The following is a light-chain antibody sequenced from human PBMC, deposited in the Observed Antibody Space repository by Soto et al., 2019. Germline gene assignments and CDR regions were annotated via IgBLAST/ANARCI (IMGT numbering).Light chain of an antibody. V-gene: IGLV1-44*01. Sequence: QSVLTQPPSASTTPGQKVTISCSGSNANIGNNKVNWYQELPGTAPKLLIYSSNQRPSGVPDRFSGSKAGTSASLAISGLQSEDEANYYCATWDDSLHGYVFGAGTKLTVL. CDR3: ATWDDSLHGYV. CDR1: NANIGNNK. J-gene: IGLJ1*01. CDR2: SSN.